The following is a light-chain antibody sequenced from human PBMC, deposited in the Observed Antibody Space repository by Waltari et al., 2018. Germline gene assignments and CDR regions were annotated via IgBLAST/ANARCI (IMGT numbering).Light chain of an antibody. J-gene: IGKJ1*01. V-gene: IGKV3-15*01. Sequence: EIVMTQSPATLSVFPGERATLSCRASQSIRSNLAWYQHKPGQAPRLLIYGASTRATGIPARFSGSGSGTAFTLTISSLQSEDFAVYFCQQYDNWLGTFGQGTKVEIK. CDR1: QSIRSN. CDR3: QQYDNWLGT. CDR2: GAS.